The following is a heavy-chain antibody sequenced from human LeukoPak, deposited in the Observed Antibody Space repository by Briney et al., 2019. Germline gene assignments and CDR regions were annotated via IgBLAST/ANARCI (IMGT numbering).Heavy chain of an antibody. V-gene: IGHV4-34*01. J-gene: IGHJ4*02. CDR1: GGSFSGYY. CDR2: INHSGST. Sequence: PSETLSLTCAVYGGSFSGYYWSWIRQPPGKGLEWIGEINHSGSTNYNPSLKSRVTISVDTSKNQFSLKLSSVTAADTAVYYCARPDSGTYSYFDYWGQGTLVTVSS. CDR3: ARPDSGTYSYFDY. D-gene: IGHD1-26*01.